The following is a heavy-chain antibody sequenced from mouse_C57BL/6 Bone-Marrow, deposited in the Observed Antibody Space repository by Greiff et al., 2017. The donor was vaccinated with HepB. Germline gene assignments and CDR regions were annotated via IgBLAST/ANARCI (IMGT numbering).Heavy chain of an antibody. CDR3: ARRRGSSYDSYYAMDY. Sequence: ESGAELVKPGASVKLSCKASGYTFTSYWMHWVKQRPGQGLEWIGMIHPNSGSTNYNEKFKSKATLTVDKSSSTAYMQLSSLTSEDSAVYYCARRRGSSYDSYYAMDYWGQGTSVTVSS. CDR2: IHPNSGST. J-gene: IGHJ4*01. CDR1: GYTFTSYW. D-gene: IGHD1-1*01. V-gene: IGHV1-64*01.